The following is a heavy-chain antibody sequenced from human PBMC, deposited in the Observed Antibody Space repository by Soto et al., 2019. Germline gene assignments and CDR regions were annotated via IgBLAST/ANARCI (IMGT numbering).Heavy chain of an antibody. V-gene: IGHV1-3*04. J-gene: IGHJ4*02. Sequence: ASVKVSCKASGYKFTTYPIHWVRQAPGQGLEWMGRINTGDGDTKYSQKLQGRVTITRDTSASTAYMELRSLRSEDTAIYYCGRDVLGNGWTPLDYWGQGTLVTSPQ. D-gene: IGHD6-19*01. CDR3: GRDVLGNGWTPLDY. CDR1: GYKFTTYP. CDR2: INTGDGDT.